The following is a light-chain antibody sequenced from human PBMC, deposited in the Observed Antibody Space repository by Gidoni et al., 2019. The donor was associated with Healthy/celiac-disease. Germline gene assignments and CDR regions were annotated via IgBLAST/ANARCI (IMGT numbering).Light chain of an antibody. Sequence: DIQITHSPSSLSASVGDRVTITCRASQSISSSLNWYQQKPGKAHKLLIYAASSLQSGVPSRFSGSGSGTDFNLTISSLQPEDFATYYCKQSYSTPRTFGQGTKVEIK. CDR2: AAS. V-gene: IGKV1-39*01. J-gene: IGKJ1*01. CDR1: QSISSS. CDR3: KQSYSTPRT.